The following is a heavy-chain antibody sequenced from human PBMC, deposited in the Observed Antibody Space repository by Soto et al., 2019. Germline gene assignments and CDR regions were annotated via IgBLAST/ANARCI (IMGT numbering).Heavy chain of an antibody. Sequence: GGSLRLSCAASGFTVSSNYMSWVRQAPGKGLEWVSVIYSGGSTYYADSVKGRFTISRDNSKNTLYLQMNSLRAEDTAVYYCATRVSSSSRGFYYYYGMDVWGQGTTVTVSS. V-gene: IGHV3-53*01. CDR3: ATRVSSSSRGFYYYYGMDV. D-gene: IGHD6-6*01. CDR1: GFTVSSNY. CDR2: IYSGGST. J-gene: IGHJ6*02.